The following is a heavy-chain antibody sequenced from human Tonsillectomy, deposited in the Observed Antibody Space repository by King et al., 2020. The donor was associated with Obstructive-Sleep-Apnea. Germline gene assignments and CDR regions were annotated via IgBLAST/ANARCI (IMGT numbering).Heavy chain of an antibody. D-gene: IGHD3-16*02. CDR2: INHSGST. V-gene: IGHV4-34*01. Sequence: VQLQQWGAGLLKPSETLSLTCAVYGGSFSGYYWSWIRQPPGKGLEWIGEINHSGSTNYNPSLKSRVTISVDTSKNQFSLKLSPVTAADTAVYYCAREAYDYVWGSYRPYYFDYWGQGTLVTVSS. CDR1: GGSFSGYY. J-gene: IGHJ4*02. CDR3: AREAYDYVWGSYRPYYFDY.